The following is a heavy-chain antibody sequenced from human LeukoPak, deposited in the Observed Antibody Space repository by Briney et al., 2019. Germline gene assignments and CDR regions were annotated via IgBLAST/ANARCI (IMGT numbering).Heavy chain of an antibody. D-gene: IGHD3-22*01. CDR3: ARRAWSDDYYDSSGYYPLGY. J-gene: IGHJ4*02. CDR2: ISGYDGNT. Sequence: GASVKVSCKASGYAFSGYGFSWVRQAPGQGLEWMGWISGYDGNTKSVDKLQGRVTLTTDTSTSTAYMELRSLRSDDTAVYYCARRAWSDDYYDSSGYYPLGYWGQGTLVTVSS. CDR1: GYAFSGYG. V-gene: IGHV1-18*01.